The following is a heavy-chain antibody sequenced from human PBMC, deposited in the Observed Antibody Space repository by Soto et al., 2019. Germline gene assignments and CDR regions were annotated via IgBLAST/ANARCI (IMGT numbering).Heavy chain of an antibody. D-gene: IGHD2-15*01. CDR1: GGTFSSYA. J-gene: IGHJ5*02. CDR2: IIPIFGTA. CDR3: ARGYCSGGSCYTYNWFDP. V-gene: IGHV1-69*01. Sequence: QVQLVQSGAEVKKPGSSVKVSCKASGGTFSSYAISWVRQAPGQGLEWMGGIIPIFGTANYAQKFQGRVTITADESTSTAYMELSSLRSEDTAVYYCARGYCSGGSCYTYNWFDPWGQGTLVTVSS.